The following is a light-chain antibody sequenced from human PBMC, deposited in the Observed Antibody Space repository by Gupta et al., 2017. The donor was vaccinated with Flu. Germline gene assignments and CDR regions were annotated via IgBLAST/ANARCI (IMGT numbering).Light chain of an antibody. CDR1: SSDVGSYNP. CDR2: EVS. CDR3: CSYAGSNTWV. V-gene: IGLV2-23*02. J-gene: IGLJ3*02. Sequence: WTTITASATSSDVGSYNPVCWYQQEPDKAPHLMIYEVSKRTSGASTRFSGSKSGNAASLTISGLQAEDEADYYCCSYAGSNTWVFGGGTKLTVL.